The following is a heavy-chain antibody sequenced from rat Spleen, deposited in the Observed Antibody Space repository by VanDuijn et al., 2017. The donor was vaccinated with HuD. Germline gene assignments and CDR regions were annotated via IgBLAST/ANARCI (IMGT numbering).Heavy chain of an antibody. CDR1: GFSLSSYG. Sequence: QVQLKESGPGLVQPSQTLSLTCTVSGFSLSSYGVIWVRQPPGKGLEWMGVMWSGGSTDYNSALKSRLSISRDTSKSQVYLKMNSLQSEDTATYYCARSDFSSPYYFDYWGQGVMVTVSS. D-gene: IGHD1-2*01. CDR3: ARSDFSSPYYFDY. CDR2: MWSGGST. V-gene: IGHV2-4*01. J-gene: IGHJ2*01.